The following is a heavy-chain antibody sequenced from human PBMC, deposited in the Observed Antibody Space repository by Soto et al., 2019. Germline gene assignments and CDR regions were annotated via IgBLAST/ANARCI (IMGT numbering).Heavy chain of an antibody. CDR1: GFTFNIDG. CDR3: AKDGGTGKYYDY. D-gene: IGHD2-8*02. J-gene: IGHJ4*02. Sequence: QVQLVESGGGVVQPGRSLRLSCAASGFTFNIDGMHWVRQAPGEGLEWVSVIAYDGSNKYYADSVKGRFTISRDNSKDTLYLQMNSLRPEDTAVYYCAKDGGTGKYYDYWGQGTLVTVSS. V-gene: IGHV3-30*18. CDR2: IAYDGSNK.